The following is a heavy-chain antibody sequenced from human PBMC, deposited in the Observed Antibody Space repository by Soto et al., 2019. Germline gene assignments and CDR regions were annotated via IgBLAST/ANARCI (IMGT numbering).Heavy chain of an antibody. CDR2: IWYDGSNK. CDR1: GFTFSSYG. J-gene: IGHJ2*01. Sequence: QVQLVESGGGVVQPGRSLRLSCAASGFTFSSYGMHWVRQAPGKGLEWVAVIWYDGSNKYYVDSVKGRFTISRDNSKNTLYLQMNSLRAEDTAVYYCARVRLGAFDLWGRGTLVTVSS. D-gene: IGHD3-16*01. CDR3: ARVRLGAFDL. V-gene: IGHV3-33*01.